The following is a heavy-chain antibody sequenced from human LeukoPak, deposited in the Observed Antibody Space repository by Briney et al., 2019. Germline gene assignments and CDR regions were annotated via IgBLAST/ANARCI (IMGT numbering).Heavy chain of an antibody. CDR3: ARAEMTTITYPDY. J-gene: IGHJ4*02. CDR2: ITSSSSHV. V-gene: IGHV3-21*01. D-gene: IGHD5-24*01. CDR1: GFTFSSYS. Sequence: GGSLRRSCAASGFTFSSYSMNWVRQAPGTGLEWVSSITSSSSHVYYADSVRGRFTISRDNAKNSLYLQMNSLGAEDTAVYYCARAEMTTITYPDYWGQGTPVTVSS.